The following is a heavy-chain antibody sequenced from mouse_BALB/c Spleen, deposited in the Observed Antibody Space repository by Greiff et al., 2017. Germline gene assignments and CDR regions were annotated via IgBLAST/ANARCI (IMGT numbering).Heavy chain of an antibody. CDR1: GYSITSDYA. CDR2: ISYSGST. D-gene: IGHD1-1*02. Sequence: EVKLMESGPGLVKPSQSLSLTCTVTGYSITSDYAWNWIRQFPGNKLEWMGYISYSGSTSYNPSLKSRISITRDTSKNQFFLQLNSVTTEDTATYYCARAGGRSYYYAMDYWGQGTSVTVSS. V-gene: IGHV3-2*02. CDR3: ARAGGRSYYYAMDY. J-gene: IGHJ4*01.